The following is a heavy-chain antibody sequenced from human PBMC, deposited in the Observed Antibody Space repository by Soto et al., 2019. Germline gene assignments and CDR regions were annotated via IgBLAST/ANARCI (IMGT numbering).Heavy chain of an antibody. D-gene: IGHD3-3*01. CDR1: GGPISGNNW. V-gene: IGHV4-4*02. J-gene: IGHJ4*02. CDR2: IYHGGGT. Sequence: QVQLQESGPGLVNPSGTLSLTSAVSGGPISGNNWWSWSGQPPGKGLEWIGEIYHGGGTHYNPSLKSRVTISVDKSKNLISLELSSVTTADTAVYFCARHGGFSFDSWGQGTLVTVSS. CDR3: ARHGGFSFDS.